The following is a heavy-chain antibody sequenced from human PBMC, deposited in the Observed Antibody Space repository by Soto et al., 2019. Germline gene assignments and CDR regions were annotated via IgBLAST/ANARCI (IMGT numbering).Heavy chain of an antibody. CDR2: ISGTGDTT. D-gene: IGHD2-2*01. CDR1: GFTFPNFP. CDR3: AKGYCSSTSCSFDY. Sequence: WSLRLSSAVSGFTFPNFPMNWVRQAPGKGLEWVSVISGTGDTTYNADSVKGRFTISRDNSMNTAFLQMNSLRAEDTALYYCAKGYCSSTSCSFDYWGQGTMVTVSS. J-gene: IGHJ4*02. V-gene: IGHV3-23*01.